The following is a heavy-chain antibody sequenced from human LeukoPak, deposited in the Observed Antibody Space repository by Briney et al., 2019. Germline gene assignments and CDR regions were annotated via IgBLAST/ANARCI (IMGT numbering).Heavy chain of an antibody. CDR1: GYSFTTYW. Sequence: PGESLQISCQTSGYSFTTYWIGWVRPMPGTGLEWVGAIYPDDSDTRYSPSFQGQVVISADRSIRTAYLQWNTLKTSDTAMYYCVRQRGASGTINHFDPWGQGTLVTVSS. D-gene: IGHD3-10*01. CDR2: IYPDDSDT. CDR3: VRQRGASGTINHFDP. V-gene: IGHV5-51*01. J-gene: IGHJ5*02.